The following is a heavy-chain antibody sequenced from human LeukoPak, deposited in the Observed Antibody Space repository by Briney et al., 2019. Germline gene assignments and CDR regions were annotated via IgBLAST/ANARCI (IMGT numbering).Heavy chain of an antibody. D-gene: IGHD3-22*01. J-gene: IGHJ4*02. CDR3: ARVNYYDSSGYYFVDY. Sequence: ASVKVSCKASGYTFTSYGISWVRQAPGQGLEWMGWISAYNGNTNYAQTLQGRVTMTTDTSTSTAYMELRSLRSDDTAVYYCARVNYYDSSGYYFVDYWGQGTLVTVSS. V-gene: IGHV1-18*01. CDR2: ISAYNGNT. CDR1: GYTFTSYG.